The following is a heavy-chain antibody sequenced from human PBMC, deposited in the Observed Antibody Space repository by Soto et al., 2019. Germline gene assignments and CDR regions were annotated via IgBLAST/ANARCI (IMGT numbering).Heavy chain of an antibody. CDR3: ARGRAFYYYDSSGYLAPLDY. V-gene: IGHV1-18*04. CDR1: GYTFTSHV. D-gene: IGHD3-22*01. Sequence: ASVKVSCKASGYTFTSHVINWVRQAPGQGLEWMGWISTYNGNTHYAQNLQGRVSMTTDTSTTTAYMELRSLRSDDTAVYYCARGRAFYYYDSSGYLAPLDYWGQGTQVTVSS. CDR2: ISTYNGNT. J-gene: IGHJ4*02.